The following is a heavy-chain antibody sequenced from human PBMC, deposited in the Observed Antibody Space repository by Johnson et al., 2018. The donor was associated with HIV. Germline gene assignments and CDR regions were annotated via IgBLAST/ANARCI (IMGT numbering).Heavy chain of an antibody. CDR3: ARGGGSYYSGAFDI. Sequence: VQLVESGGGVIRPGGSLRLSCAASGFTFNDYGMSWVRQAPGKGLEWVSGINWNGGSTGYADSVRGRFTISRDNAKNSLYLQMNSLRAEDTALYYCARGGGSYYSGAFDIWGQGTMVTVSS. D-gene: IGHD1-26*01. J-gene: IGHJ3*02. CDR1: GFTFNDYG. V-gene: IGHV3-20*04. CDR2: INWNGGST.